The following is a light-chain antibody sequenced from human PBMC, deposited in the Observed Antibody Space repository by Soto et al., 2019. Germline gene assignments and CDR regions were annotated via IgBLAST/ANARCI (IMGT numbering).Light chain of an antibody. J-gene: IGKJ4*01. V-gene: IGKV2-28*01. Sequence: DIVMTQSPLSLPVTPGEPASISCRSSQSLLHSNGYNYLDWYLQKPGQSPQLLIYLGSNRASRVPDRFSGSGSGTDFTLKISRVEAEDVGVYYCMQALQTPLTFGGGTKVKIK. CDR2: LGS. CDR1: QSLLHSNGYNY. CDR3: MQALQTPLT.